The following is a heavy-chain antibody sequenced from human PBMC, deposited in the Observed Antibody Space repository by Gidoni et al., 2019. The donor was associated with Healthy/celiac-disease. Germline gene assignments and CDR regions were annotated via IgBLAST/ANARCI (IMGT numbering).Heavy chain of an antibody. CDR2: ISSSSSYT. CDR3: ARAAEGYGDQLSGGY. Sequence: QVQLVESGGGLVKPGGSLRLSCAASGFTFSDYYMSWIRQAPGKGLGWVSYISSSSSYTNYADSVKGRFTISRDNAKNSLYLQMNSLRAEDTAVYYCARAAEGYGDQLSGGYWGQGTLVTVSS. D-gene: IGHD4-17*01. J-gene: IGHJ4*02. V-gene: IGHV3-11*06. CDR1: GFTFSDYY.